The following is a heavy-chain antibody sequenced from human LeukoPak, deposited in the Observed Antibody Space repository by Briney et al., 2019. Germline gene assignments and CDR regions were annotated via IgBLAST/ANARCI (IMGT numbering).Heavy chain of an antibody. CDR1: GYTFTSYG. Sequence: ASVKVSCTASGYTFTSYGISWVRQAPGQGLEWMGWISAYNGNTNYAQKLQGRVTMTTDTSTSTAYMELRSLRSDDTAVYYCARVGYDILTDAFDIWGQGTMVTVSS. D-gene: IGHD3-9*01. V-gene: IGHV1-18*01. CDR3: ARVGYDILTDAFDI. J-gene: IGHJ3*02. CDR2: ISAYNGNT.